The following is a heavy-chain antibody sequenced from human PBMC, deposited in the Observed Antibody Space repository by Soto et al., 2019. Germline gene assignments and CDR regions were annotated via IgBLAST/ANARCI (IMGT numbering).Heavy chain of an antibody. CDR1: GFTFSSYG. D-gene: IGHD2-2*01. J-gene: IGHJ6*03. V-gene: IGHV3-33*01. CDR3: ARDNRAVPAATNYYYYMDV. CDR2: IWYDGSNK. Sequence: GGSLRLSCAASGFTFSSYGMHWVRQAPGKGLEWVAVIWYDGSNKYYADSVKGRFTISRDNSKNTLYLQMNSLRAEDTAVYYCARDNRAVPAATNYYYYMDVWGKGTTVTVSS.